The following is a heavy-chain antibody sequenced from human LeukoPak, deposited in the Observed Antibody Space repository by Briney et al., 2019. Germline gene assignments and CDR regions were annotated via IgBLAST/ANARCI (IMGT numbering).Heavy chain of an antibody. V-gene: IGHV1-18*01. J-gene: IGHJ5*02. Sequence: ASVKVSCKASGYTFTRYGISWVRQAPGQGLEWMAWISADTGNTNYAQKLQGRVTMTRDTSTSTVYMELSSLRSEDTAVYYCAREELELHALWFDPWGQGTLVTVSS. D-gene: IGHD1-7*01. CDR1: GYTFTRYG. CDR2: ISADTGNT. CDR3: AREELELHALWFDP.